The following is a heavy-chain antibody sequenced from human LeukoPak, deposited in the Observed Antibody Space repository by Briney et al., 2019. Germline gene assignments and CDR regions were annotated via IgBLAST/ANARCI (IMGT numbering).Heavy chain of an antibody. CDR1: GFTFGDYV. CDR2: IYYSGST. Sequence: PGGSLRLSCTASGFTFGDYVMSWIRQPPGKGLEWIGYIYYSGSTNYNPSLKSQVTISVDTSKNQFSLKLSSVTAADTAVYYCVRLSLDTAKPNWYFDLWGRGTLVTVSS. CDR3: VRLSLDTAKPNWYFDL. J-gene: IGHJ2*01. V-gene: IGHV4-59*08. D-gene: IGHD5-18*01.